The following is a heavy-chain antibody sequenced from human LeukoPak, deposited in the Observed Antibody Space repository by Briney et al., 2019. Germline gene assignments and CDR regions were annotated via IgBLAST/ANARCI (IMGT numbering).Heavy chain of an antibody. CDR3: ASVLYCGADCYSGRYFFDY. J-gene: IGHJ4*02. V-gene: IGHV1-46*01. Sequence: AAVKVSCKASGYMFSTYGISWVRQAPGQGLEWMGIINPGGDSTSYAQKFQGRVTMTRDTSTSTVYMELSSLRSEDTAVYYCASVLYCGADCYSGRYFFDYWGQGTLVTVSS. CDR1: GYMFSTYG. D-gene: IGHD2-21*02. CDR2: INPGGDST.